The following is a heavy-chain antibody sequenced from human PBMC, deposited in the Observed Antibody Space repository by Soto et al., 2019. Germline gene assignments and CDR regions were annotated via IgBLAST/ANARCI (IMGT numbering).Heavy chain of an antibody. CDR1: GFTFSTYW. CDR2: IKQDGSER. J-gene: IGHJ4*02. V-gene: IGHV3-7*01. D-gene: IGHD1-1*01. CDR3: ATDSGTSDY. Sequence: PGGSLRLSCAASGFTFSTYWMSWVRQAPGKGLEWVANIKQDGSERYYVDSVKGRFTISRDNAKNSLYLQMNSLRAEETAVYYCATDSGTSDYWGQGTPVTVPQ.